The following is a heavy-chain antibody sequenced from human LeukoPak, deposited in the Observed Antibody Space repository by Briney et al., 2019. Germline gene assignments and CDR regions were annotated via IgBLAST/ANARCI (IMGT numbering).Heavy chain of an antibody. CDR2: ISYDGSNK. CDR3: ARENTGIFDY. V-gene: IGHV3-30-3*01. J-gene: IGHJ4*02. CDR1: GFTFSSYA. Sequence: QPGGSLRLSCAASGFTFSSYAMSWVRQAPGKGLEWVAVISYDGSNKYYADSVKGRFTISRDNSKNTLYLQMNSLRAEDTAVYYCARENTGIFDYWGQGTLVTVSS. D-gene: IGHD7-27*01.